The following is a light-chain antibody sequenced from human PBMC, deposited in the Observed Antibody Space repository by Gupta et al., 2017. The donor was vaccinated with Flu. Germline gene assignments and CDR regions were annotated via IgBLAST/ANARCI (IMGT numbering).Light chain of an antibody. CDR2: KVS. J-gene: IGKJ4*01. V-gene: IGKV2-30*01. CDR3: MQGTHWPLT. CDR1: QSLVYSDGNTY. Sequence: DVVLTQSPLSLPVTLGQPASISCRSSQSLVYSDGNTYLNWFQQRTGQSPRRLIYKVSNRDSGVPDRVSGSGSGTDFTLKISRVEAEDVGVYYCMQGTHWPLTFGGGTKVEIK.